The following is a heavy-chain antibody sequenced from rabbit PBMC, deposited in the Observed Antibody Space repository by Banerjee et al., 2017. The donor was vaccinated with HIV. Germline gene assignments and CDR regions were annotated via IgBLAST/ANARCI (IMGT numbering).Heavy chain of an antibody. D-gene: IGHD1-1*01. CDR3: ARNYVNAFDP. J-gene: IGHJ2*01. CDR2: INTATGKA. Sequence: QEQLEESGGGLVKPEGSLTLTCKASGFSFSDRDVMCWVRQAPGKGLEWIACINTATGKAVYASWAKGRFTFSKTSSTTVTLQMTSLTAADTATYFCARNYVNAFDPWGPGTLVTVS. CDR1: GFSFSDRDV. V-gene: IGHV1S45*01.